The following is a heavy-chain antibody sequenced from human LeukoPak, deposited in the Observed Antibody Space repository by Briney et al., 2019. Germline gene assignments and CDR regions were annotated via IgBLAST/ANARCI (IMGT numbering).Heavy chain of an antibody. D-gene: IGHD2-15*01. CDR3: AREAQYCSGGNCYGGYFQH. V-gene: IGHV4-34*01. J-gene: IGHJ1*01. CDR2: INHSGST. CDR1: GGSISGYY. Sequence: SETLSLTCAVYGGSISGYYWSWIRQPPGKGLEWIGEINHSGSTDYNPSLKSRVIMSLDTPKNQFSLKLSSVTAADTAVYYCAREAQYCSGGNCYGGYFQHWGQGTLVTVSS.